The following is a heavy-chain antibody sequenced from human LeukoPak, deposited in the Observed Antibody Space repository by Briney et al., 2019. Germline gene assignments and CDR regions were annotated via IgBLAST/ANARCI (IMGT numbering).Heavy chain of an antibody. J-gene: IGHJ3*02. CDR3: ARDSPPQWLVRNAFDI. D-gene: IGHD6-19*01. V-gene: IGHV1-46*01. CDR2: INPSGGST. CDR1: GYTFTSYY. Sequence: ASVKVSCKASGYTFTSYYMHWVRQAPGQGLEWMGIINPSGGSTSYAQKFQGRVTMTRDMSTSTVYMELSSLRSEDTAVYYCARDSPPQWLVRNAFDIWGQGTMVTVSS.